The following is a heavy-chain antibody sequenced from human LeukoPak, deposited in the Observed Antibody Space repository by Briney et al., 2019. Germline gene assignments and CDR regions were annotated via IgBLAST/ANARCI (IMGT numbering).Heavy chain of an antibody. CDR2: ISWNSGSI. V-gene: IGHV3-9*01. J-gene: IGHJ4*02. Sequence: GGSLRLSCTASGFTFKNYAMHWVRQAPGRGLEWVSGISWNSGSIGYADSVKGRFTISRDNAKNSLYLQMNSLRAEDTALYYCAKSGSELPNFDYWGQGTLVTVSS. CDR1: GFTFKNYA. CDR3: AKSGSELPNFDY. D-gene: IGHD6-25*01.